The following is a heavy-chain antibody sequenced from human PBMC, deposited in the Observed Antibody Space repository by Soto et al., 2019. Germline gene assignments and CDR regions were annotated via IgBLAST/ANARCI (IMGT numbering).Heavy chain of an antibody. D-gene: IGHD7-27*01. CDR1: GFTFSSYS. CDR2: ISSSSSYI. V-gene: IGHV3-21*01. Sequence: EVQLVESGGGLVKPGGSLRLSCAASGFTFSSYSMNWVRQAPGKGLEWVSSISSSSSYIYYADSVKGRFTISRDNAKNALYLQMNSLRADDTAVYYCALHPGYGMDVWGQGTTVTVSS. J-gene: IGHJ6*02. CDR3: ALHPGYGMDV.